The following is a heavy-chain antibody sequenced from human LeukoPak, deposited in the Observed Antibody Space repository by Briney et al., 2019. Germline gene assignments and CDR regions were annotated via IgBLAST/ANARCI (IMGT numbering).Heavy chain of an antibody. Sequence: SETLSLTCTVSGGSISSGGYYWSWIRQHPGKGLEWIGLIYYSGSTYYNPSLKSRVTISVDTSKNQFSLKLSSVTAADTAVYYCAREDVLDRRNIDYWGQGTLVTVSS. CDR1: GGSISSGGYY. V-gene: IGHV4-31*03. CDR2: IYYSGST. CDR3: AREDVLDRRNIDY. J-gene: IGHJ4*02. D-gene: IGHD1-14*01.